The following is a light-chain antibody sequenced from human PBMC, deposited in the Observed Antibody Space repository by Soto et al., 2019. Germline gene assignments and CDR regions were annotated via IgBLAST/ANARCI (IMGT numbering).Light chain of an antibody. CDR3: QQYGSSPLFT. CDR2: GAS. J-gene: IGKJ4*01. Sequence: EIVLTQSPGTLSLSPGERATLSCRASQSVSSSYLAWYQQKPGQAPRLLIYGASSRATCIPDRFSGSGSGTDLSLTIRSLEPEDFAVYYCQQYGSSPLFTFAGGTKVEIK. CDR1: QSVSSSY. V-gene: IGKV3-20*01.